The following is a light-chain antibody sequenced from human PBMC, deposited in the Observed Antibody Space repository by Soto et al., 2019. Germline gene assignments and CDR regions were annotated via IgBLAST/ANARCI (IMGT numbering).Light chain of an antibody. CDR2: GNS. V-gene: IGLV1-40*01. CDR1: SSNIGAGYH. J-gene: IGLJ1*01. CDR3: HSYDRSLSGYV. Sequence: QSVLTQPPSVSGAPGQSVTISCTGSSSNIGAGYHVNWYQQLPGTAPKLLIHGNSNRPSGVPDRFSGSKSGTSASLAITGLQAEDEADYYCHSYDRSLSGYVLGTGTKVTVL.